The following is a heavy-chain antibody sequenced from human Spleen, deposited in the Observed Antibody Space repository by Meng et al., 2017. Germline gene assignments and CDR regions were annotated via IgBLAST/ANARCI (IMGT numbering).Heavy chain of an antibody. CDR3: ARGPTTMAHDFDY. V-gene: IGHV4-34*01. D-gene: IGHD4-11*01. CDR2: INHSGST. CDR1: GGSFSDYY. J-gene: IGHJ4*02. Sequence: VHLHQWGAGLFNPSETLSLTCVVSGGSFSDYYWSWIRQPPGKGLEWIGEINHSGSTNYNPSLESRATISVDTSQNNLSLKLSSVTAADSAVYYCARGPTTMAHDFDYWGQGTLVTVSS.